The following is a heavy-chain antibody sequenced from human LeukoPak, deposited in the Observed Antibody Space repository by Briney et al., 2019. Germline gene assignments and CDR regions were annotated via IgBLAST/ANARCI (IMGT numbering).Heavy chain of an antibody. Sequence: ASVNVSCKASGYTFTGYYMHWVRQAPGQGLEWMGGINPNSGGTNYAQKFQGRVTMTRDTSISTAYMELSRLRSDDTAVYYCARDLIGFWSGYFHGYFDYWGQGTLVTVFS. D-gene: IGHD3-3*01. V-gene: IGHV1-2*02. CDR3: ARDLIGFWSGYFHGYFDY. CDR2: INPNSGGT. CDR1: GYTFTGYY. J-gene: IGHJ4*02.